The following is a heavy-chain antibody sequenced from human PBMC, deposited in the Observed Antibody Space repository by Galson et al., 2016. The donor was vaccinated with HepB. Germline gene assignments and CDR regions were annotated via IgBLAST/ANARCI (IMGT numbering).Heavy chain of an antibody. D-gene: IGHD3-10*01. CDR3: ARARSGGGYYFDN. CDR1: GFTFSNYW. V-gene: IGHV3-7*05. Sequence: SLRLSCAASGFTFSNYWMSWVRQAPGKGLEWVANIKQDGSEKYYVDSVKGRFTISRDNAKNSLYLQMNSLRVEDTAVYYGARARSGGGYYFDNWGQGTLVTVSS. J-gene: IGHJ4*02. CDR2: IKQDGSEK.